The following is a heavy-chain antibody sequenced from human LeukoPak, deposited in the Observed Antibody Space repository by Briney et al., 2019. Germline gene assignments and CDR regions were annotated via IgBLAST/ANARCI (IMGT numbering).Heavy chain of an antibody. CDR3: ARGVYHYYYGMDV. Sequence: KPGGSLRLSCAASGFTFSSYSMNWVRQATGKGLEWVSSISSSSSYIYYADSVKGRFTISRDNAKNSLYLQMNSLRAEDTAVYYCARGVYHYYYGMDVWGKGTTVTVSS. CDR2: ISSSSSYI. CDR1: GFTFSSYS. D-gene: IGHD2-8*01. V-gene: IGHV3-21*01. J-gene: IGHJ6*04.